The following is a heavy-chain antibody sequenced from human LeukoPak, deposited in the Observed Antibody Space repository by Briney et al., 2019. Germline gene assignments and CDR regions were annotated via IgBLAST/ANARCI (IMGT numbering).Heavy chain of an antibody. CDR3: VRGLDSSSYVDS. V-gene: IGHV4-30-4*01. J-gene: IGHJ4*02. CDR1: GDSISSDTYY. D-gene: IGHD6-13*01. Sequence: SETLSLTCTVSGDSISSDTYYCSWFRQPPGKGLEWIGYIYYSGSTYYNPSLKSRLTISVDTSKNRFSLKLSSVTAADTAVYYCVRGLDSSSYVDSWGQGTLVTVSS. CDR2: IYYSGST.